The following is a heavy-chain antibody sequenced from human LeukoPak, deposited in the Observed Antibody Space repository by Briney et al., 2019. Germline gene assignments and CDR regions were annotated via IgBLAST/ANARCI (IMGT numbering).Heavy chain of an antibody. D-gene: IGHD6-19*01. V-gene: IGHV3-21*04. J-gene: IGHJ6*02. CDR1: GFTFSSYS. CDR2: ISSSSSYI. CDR3: ARPIAVAGRYYYYYGMDV. Sequence: GGSLRLSCAASGFTFSSYSMNWVRQAPGKGLEWVSSISSSSSYIYYADSVKGRFTISRDNAKNSLYLQMNSLRAEDTAFYYCARPIAVAGRYYYYYGMDVWGQGTTVTVSS.